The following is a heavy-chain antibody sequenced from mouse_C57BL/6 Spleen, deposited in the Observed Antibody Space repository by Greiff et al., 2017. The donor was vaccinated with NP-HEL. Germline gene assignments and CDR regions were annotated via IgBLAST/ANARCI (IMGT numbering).Heavy chain of an antibody. CDR1: GYTFTSYW. CDR2: IDPNRGGT. V-gene: IGHV1-72*01. Sequence: VQLPQSGAELVKPGASVKLSCKASGYTFTSYWMHWVKQRPGRGLEWIGRIDPNRGGTKYNEKFKSKATLTVDKPSSTAYMQLSSLTSEDSAVYYCASEITTVVGAMDYWGQGTSVTVSS. CDR3: ASEITTVVGAMDY. D-gene: IGHD1-1*01. J-gene: IGHJ4*01.